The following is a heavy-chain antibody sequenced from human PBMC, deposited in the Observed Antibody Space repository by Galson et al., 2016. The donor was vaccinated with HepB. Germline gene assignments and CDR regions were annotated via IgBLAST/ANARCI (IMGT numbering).Heavy chain of an antibody. CDR1: GYTFINYF. V-gene: IGHV1-46*03. D-gene: IGHD4-17*01. J-gene: IGHJ4*02. CDR2: INPGHGGT. Sequence: SVKVSCKASGYTFINYFIHWVRQAPGQGLEWMGIINPGHGGTTYAQRFRGRLTITRDTSTTTAYMDLSSLGSEDSAVYYCAREFYGGYFYYWGQGTLVTVSS. CDR3: AREFYGGYFYY.